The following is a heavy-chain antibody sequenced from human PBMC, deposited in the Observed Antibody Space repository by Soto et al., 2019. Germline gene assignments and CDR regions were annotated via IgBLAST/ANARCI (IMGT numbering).Heavy chain of an antibody. CDR1: GFTFSRYA. CDR3: SKVSRYDSDPGLT. D-gene: IGHD3-16*01. V-gene: IGHV3-23*01. Sequence: GGSLRLSCEASGFTFSRYAMNWVRQAPGEGLDWVSAISGSGGFTYYADSVKGRFTISRDDSKNTLYLQMNSLRGDDTAVYYCSKVSRYDSDPGLTCGQGTLVPVSS. J-gene: IGHJ5*02. CDR2: ISGSGGFT.